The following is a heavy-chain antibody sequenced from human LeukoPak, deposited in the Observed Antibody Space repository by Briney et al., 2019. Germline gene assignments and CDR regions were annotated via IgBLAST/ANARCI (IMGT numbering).Heavy chain of an antibody. CDR3: GRGAGEGYAYGRYYFDY. Sequence: ASVKVSCKASGYTFTGYYMHWVRQAPGQGLEWMGWINPNSGGTNYAQKFQGRVTMTRDTSISTAYMELSRLRSGDTAVYYCGRGAGEGYAYGRYYFDYWGQGTLVTVSS. CDR2: INPNSGGT. V-gene: IGHV1-2*02. D-gene: IGHD5-18*01. CDR1: GYTFTGYY. J-gene: IGHJ4*02.